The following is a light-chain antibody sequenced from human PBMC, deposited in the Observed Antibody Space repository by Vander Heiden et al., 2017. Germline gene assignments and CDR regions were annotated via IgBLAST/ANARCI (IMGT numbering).Light chain of an antibody. J-gene: IGKJ1*01. CDR3: QQANYFPRT. Sequence: DIQMTHSPPSVSASVGDTVTSTCRASQDIGNWLAWYQQKPGKAPSLLISAASSLPRGVPSRFSGSGSGTDFTLTISSLQPEDFATYFCQQANYFPRTFGQGTKVEI. V-gene: IGKV1-12*01. CDR1: QDIGNW. CDR2: AAS.